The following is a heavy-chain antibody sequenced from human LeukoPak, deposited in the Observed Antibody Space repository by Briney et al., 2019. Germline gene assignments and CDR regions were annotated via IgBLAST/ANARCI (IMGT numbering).Heavy chain of an antibody. V-gene: IGHV4-39*07. CDR2: IYFSGST. Sequence: SETLSLTCTVSGGSISSSSYFWGWIRQTPGMGLDWVGIIYFSGSTLYNPSLNSRVTISLDRSQNQFSLSPTSVTAADTAVYYCATGKERDYFYMDVWGKGTTVTVSS. CDR3: ATGKERDYFYMDV. CDR1: GGSISSSSYF. J-gene: IGHJ6*03. D-gene: IGHD1-26*01.